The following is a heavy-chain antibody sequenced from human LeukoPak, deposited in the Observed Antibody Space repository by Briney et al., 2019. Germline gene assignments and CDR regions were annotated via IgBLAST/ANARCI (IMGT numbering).Heavy chain of an antibody. J-gene: IGHJ6*02. Sequence: ASVKVSCKASGYTFTDYYMHWVRQAPGQGLEWMGWINPNSGGTNYAQKFQGRVTMTRDTSISTAYMELSRLRSDDTAVYYCAITSGYENYYYYGMDVWGQGTTVTVSS. V-gene: IGHV1-2*02. CDR3: AITSGYENYYYYGMDV. CDR2: INPNSGGT. CDR1: GYTFTDYY. D-gene: IGHD5-12*01.